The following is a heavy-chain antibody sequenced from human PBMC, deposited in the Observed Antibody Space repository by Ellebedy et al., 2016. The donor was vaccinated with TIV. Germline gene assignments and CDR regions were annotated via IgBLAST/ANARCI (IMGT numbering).Heavy chain of an antibody. CDR1: GFTFSSYS. J-gene: IGHJ3*02. Sequence: GESLKISXAASGFTFSSYSMNWVRQAPGKGLEWVSSISSSSSYIYYVDSVKGRFTISRDNAKNSLYLQMNSLRAEDTAVYYCARDPGGADSGSLGDAFDIWGQGTMVTVSS. D-gene: IGHD1-26*01. CDR2: ISSSSSYI. V-gene: IGHV3-21*01. CDR3: ARDPGGADSGSLGDAFDI.